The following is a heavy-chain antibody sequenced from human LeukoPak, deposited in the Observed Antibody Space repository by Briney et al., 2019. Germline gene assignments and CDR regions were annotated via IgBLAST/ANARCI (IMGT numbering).Heavy chain of an antibody. D-gene: IGHD6-19*01. CDR1: GFTFSSYW. CDR2: IKQDGSEK. Sequence: PGGSLRLSCAASGFTFSSYWMSWVLQAPGKGLEWVANIKQDGSEKYYVDSVKGRFTISRDNAKNSLYLQMNSLRAEDTAVYYCARLAVADYFDYWGQGTLVTVSS. J-gene: IGHJ4*02. V-gene: IGHV3-7*01. CDR3: ARLAVADYFDY.